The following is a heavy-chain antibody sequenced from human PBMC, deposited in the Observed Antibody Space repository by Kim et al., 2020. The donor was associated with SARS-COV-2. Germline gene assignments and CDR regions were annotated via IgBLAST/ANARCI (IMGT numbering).Heavy chain of an antibody. V-gene: IGHV3-30*18. CDR3: AKDPVIAARRPANNWFDP. Sequence: GGSLRLSCAASGFTFSSYGMNWVRQAPGKGLEWVAVISYDGSNKYYADSVKGRFTISRDNSKNTLYLQMNSLRAEDTAVYYCAKDPVIAARRPANNWFDPWGQGTLVTVSS. J-gene: IGHJ5*02. CDR2: ISYDGSNK. D-gene: IGHD6-6*01. CDR1: GFTFSSYG.